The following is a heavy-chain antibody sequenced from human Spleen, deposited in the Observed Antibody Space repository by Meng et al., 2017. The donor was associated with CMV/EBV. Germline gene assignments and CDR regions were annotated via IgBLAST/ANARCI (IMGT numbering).Heavy chain of an antibody. CDR3: ARYIVVVPAARANWFDP. Sequence: SETLSLTCTVSGGSISSYYWSWIRQPPGKGLEWIGYIYYSGSTNYSPSLKSRVTISVDTSKNQFSLKLSSVTAADTAVYYCARYIVVVPAARANWFDPWGQGTLVTVSS. CDR2: IYYSGST. CDR1: GGSISSYY. D-gene: IGHD2-2*01. V-gene: IGHV4-59*01. J-gene: IGHJ5*02.